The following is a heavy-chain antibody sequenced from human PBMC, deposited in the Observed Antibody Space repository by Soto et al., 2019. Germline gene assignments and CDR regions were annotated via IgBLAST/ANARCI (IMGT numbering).Heavy chain of an antibody. CDR1: GGSISNYY. J-gene: IGHJ5*02. Sequence: PSETLSLTCTVSGGSISNYYWSWIRQPPGRGLKWIGHIFYSGSTNYNPALKSRVTISEDTSKSQFSLKLSSVTAADTAVYYCAKDSGYNYGYFRWFDPWGQGTLVTVSS. CDR3: AKDSGYNYGYFRWFDP. CDR2: IFYSGST. V-gene: IGHV4-59*01. D-gene: IGHD5-18*01.